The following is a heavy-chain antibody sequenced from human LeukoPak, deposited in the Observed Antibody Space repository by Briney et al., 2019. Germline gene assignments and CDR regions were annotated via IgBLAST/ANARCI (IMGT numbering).Heavy chain of an antibody. CDR3: ASVAAAGTGAYYYYYYMDV. CDR2: IYHSGST. CDR1: GYSISSGYY. V-gene: IGHV4-38-2*02. D-gene: IGHD6-13*01. Sequence: SETLSLTCTVSGYSISSGYYWGWIRQPPGKGLEWIGSIYHSGSTYYNPSLKSRVTISVDTSKNQFSLKLSSVTAADTAVYYCASVAAAGTGAYYYYYYMDVWGKGTTVTVSS. J-gene: IGHJ6*03.